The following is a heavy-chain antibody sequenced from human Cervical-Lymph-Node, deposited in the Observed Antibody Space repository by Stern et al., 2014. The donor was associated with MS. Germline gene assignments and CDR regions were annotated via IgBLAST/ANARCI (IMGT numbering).Heavy chain of an antibody. CDR2: ISSGGSPF. CDR3: ARGLQLDY. Sequence: VQLVESGGALIHPGGSLGLSCAASGFTFSSYSMSWVRQAPGKGLEWVSHISSGGSPFYHADSVRCRFTISRDNDKGSLHLQMNSLRGEDPAVYYCARGLQLDYWGQGTPVTVSS. J-gene: IGHJ4*02. D-gene: IGHD5-24*01. V-gene: IGHV3-48*01. CDR1: GFTFSSYS.